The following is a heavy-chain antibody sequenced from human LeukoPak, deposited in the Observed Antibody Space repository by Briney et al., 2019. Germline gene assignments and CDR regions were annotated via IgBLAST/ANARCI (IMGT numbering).Heavy chain of an antibody. CDR3: ARDASLYCSGNDCYWAFDR. J-gene: IGHJ5*02. V-gene: IGHV3-7*01. Sequence: GGSLRLSCAASGFTVSSNFMSWVRQAPGKGLEWVANIKQDESKRYYVDSVKGRFTISRDNAKNSLYLQINSLRAEDTAVYYCARDASLYCSGNDCYWAFDRWGQGTLVTVSS. D-gene: IGHD2-2*01. CDR2: IKQDESKR. CDR1: GFTVSSNF.